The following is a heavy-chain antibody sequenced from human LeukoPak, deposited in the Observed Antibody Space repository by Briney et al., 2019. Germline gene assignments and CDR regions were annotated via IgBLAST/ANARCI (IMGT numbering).Heavy chain of an antibody. Sequence: SETLSLTCTVSGGSISSSSYYWGWIRQPPGKGLEWIGSIYYSGSTYYNPSLKSRVTISVDTSKNQFSLKLSSVTAADTAVYYCARGDIVPDYWGQGTLVTVSS. D-gene: IGHD2-15*01. J-gene: IGHJ4*02. V-gene: IGHV4-39*01. CDR2: IYYSGST. CDR1: GGSISSSSYY. CDR3: ARGDIVPDY.